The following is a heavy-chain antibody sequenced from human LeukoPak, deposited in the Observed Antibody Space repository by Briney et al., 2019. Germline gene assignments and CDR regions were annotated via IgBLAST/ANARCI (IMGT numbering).Heavy chain of an antibody. CDR2: INPFRVIV. D-gene: IGHD2-21*02. J-gene: IGHJ4*02. CDR1: GGTFSTYA. V-gene: IGHV1-69*04. Sequence: SVKVSCKASGGTFSTYAISWVRQAPGQGLEWMGRINPFRVIVNYAQKFQGRVTITADRSTNTAYMELRSLRSDDTAVYYCARDFRMVTAVIDYWGQGTLVTVSS. CDR3: ARDFRMVTAVIDY.